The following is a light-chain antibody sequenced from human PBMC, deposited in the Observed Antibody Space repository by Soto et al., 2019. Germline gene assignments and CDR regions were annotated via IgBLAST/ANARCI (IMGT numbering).Light chain of an antibody. Sequence: DIQMTQSPSSLSASVGDRVTITCQASQDIYNYLNWYQQTPGKAPKVLIYDVSNLGSGVPSRFRGSGSGTDFTLTINNLQPEDIATYYCQKGSTFGGGTKVEIK. CDR3: QKGST. V-gene: IGKV1-33*01. CDR1: QDIYNY. CDR2: DVS. J-gene: IGKJ4*01.